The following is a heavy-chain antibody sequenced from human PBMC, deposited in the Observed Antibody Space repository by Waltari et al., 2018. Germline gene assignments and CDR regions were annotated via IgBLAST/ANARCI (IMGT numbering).Heavy chain of an antibody. CDR2: ISGSGGST. CDR3: ARGDDSSGYVYY. V-gene: IGHV3-23*04. CDR1: GFTFSSYA. J-gene: IGHJ4*02. Sequence: EVQLVESGGGLVQPGGSLRLSCAASGFTFSSYAMSWVRQAPGKGLEWVSAISGSGGSTYYADSVKGRFTISRDNAKNSLYLQMNSLRAEDTAVYYCARGDDSSGYVYYWGQGTLVTVSS. D-gene: IGHD3-22*01.